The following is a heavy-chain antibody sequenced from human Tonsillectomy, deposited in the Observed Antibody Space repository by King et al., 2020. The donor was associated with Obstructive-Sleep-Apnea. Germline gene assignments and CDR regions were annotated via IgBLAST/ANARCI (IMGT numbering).Heavy chain of an antibody. V-gene: IGHV3-66*01. CDR1: EFTVSSNY. J-gene: IGHJ4*02. CDR2: IYSGGST. Sequence: DVQLVESGGGLVQPGGSLRLSCTASEFTVSSNYMSWVRQAPGKGLEWVSVIYSGGSTYYADSVKGRFTISRDNSKNTLYLQLNSLRAEDTAVYYCARVGLHSDYAHFFREYYFDYWGQGTLVTVSS. CDR3: ARVGLHSDYAHFFREYYFDY. D-gene: IGHD5-12*01.